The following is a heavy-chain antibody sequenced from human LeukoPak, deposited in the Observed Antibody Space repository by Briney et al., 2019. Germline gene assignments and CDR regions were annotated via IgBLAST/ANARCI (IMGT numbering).Heavy chain of an antibody. J-gene: IGHJ4*02. CDR2: ISSSSSTI. CDR3: ARDERRSGIAAAGFYGVDY. D-gene: IGHD6-13*01. Sequence: PGGSLRLSCAASGFTFSSYSMNWVRQAPGKGLEWVYYISSSSSTIYYADSVKGRFTISRDNAKNSLYLQMNSLRAEDTAVYYCARDERRSGIAAAGFYGVDYWGQGTLVTVSS. V-gene: IGHV3-48*04. CDR1: GFTFSSYS.